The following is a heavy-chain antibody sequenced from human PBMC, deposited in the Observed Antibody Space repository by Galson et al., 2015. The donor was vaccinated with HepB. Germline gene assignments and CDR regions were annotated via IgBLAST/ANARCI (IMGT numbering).Heavy chain of an antibody. J-gene: IGHJ5*02. D-gene: IGHD3-3*01. CDR1: GFTFSSYN. Sequence: SLRLSCAASGFTFSSYNMHWVRQAPGKGLDWISYISATGTTIEYADSVKGRFIISRDNAKNSLYLQVNSLRVEDTAVYYCARDSRATFGEPNWFDPWGQGTLVIVSS. CDR2: ISATGTTI. V-gene: IGHV3-48*03. CDR3: ARDSRATFGEPNWFDP.